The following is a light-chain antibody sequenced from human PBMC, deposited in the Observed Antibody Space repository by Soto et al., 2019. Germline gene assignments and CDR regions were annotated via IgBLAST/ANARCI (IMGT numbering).Light chain of an antibody. CDR1: QTVTNNY. CDR3: QQTATAPLT. V-gene: IGKV3-20*01. J-gene: IGKJ1*01. Sequence: EIVLTQSPGTLSLSPGDGATLSCRASQTVTNNYVAWYQKKPGQAPRLLIHDASSRATGIPDRFSGSGSGTDFTLTINRLEPEDCAVYFCQQTATAPLTFGQGTRVDIK. CDR2: DAS.